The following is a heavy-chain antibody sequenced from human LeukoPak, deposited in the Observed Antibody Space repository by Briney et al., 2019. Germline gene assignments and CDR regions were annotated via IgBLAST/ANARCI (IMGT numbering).Heavy chain of an antibody. J-gene: IGHJ6*03. CDR1: GFTFISYW. Sequence: GGSLRLSCAASGFTFISYWMSWVRQAPGKGLEWVANIKQDGSEKYYVDSVKGRFTISRDNAKNSLYLQMHSLRAEDTAVYYCARESSGSSSWEYYYYYYMDVWGKGTTVTVSS. CDR3: ARESSGSSSWEYYYYYYMDV. D-gene: IGHD6-13*01. CDR2: IKQDGSEK. V-gene: IGHV3-7*01.